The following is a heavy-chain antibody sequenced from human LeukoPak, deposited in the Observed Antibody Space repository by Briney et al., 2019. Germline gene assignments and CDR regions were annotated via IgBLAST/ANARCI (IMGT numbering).Heavy chain of an antibody. V-gene: IGHV5-51*01. CDR2: IFPSDSDT. CDR3: TRDRPIDY. J-gene: IGHJ4*02. Sequence: GESLKISCKGSGYTFTTSWIGWVRQMPGKGLEWMGIIFPSDSDTRYSPSFQGQVTISADKSISTAYLQWSSLKASDTAIYYCTRDRPIDYWGQGTLVTVSS. CDR1: GYTFTTSW.